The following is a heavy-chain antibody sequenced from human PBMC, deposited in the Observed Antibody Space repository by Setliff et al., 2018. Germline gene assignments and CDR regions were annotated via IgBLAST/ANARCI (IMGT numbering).Heavy chain of an antibody. D-gene: IGHD5-18*01. Sequence: KASETLSLTCAVYGGSFSDSYWSWIRQPPGKGLEWIGYIYYSGSTNYNPSLKSRVTISVDTSKNQFSLKLSSVTAADTAVYYCAREHGYSYGQTYYYYGMDVWGQGTTVTVSS. J-gene: IGHJ6*02. V-gene: IGHV4-59*01. CDR1: GGSFSDSY. CDR2: IYYSGST. CDR3: AREHGYSYGQTYYYYGMDV.